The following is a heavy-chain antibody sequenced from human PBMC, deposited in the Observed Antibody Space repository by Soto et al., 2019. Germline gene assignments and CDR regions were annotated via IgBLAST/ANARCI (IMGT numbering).Heavy chain of an antibody. CDR3: ARARRYNWNDGAFDI. CDR2: ISAYNGNT. Sequence: ASVKVSCKASGYTFTSYGISWVRQAPGQGLEWMGWISAYNGNTNYAQKLQGRVTMTTDTSTSTVYMELRSLRSDDTAVYYCARARRYNWNDGAFDIWGQGTMVTVSS. CDR1: GYTFTSYG. J-gene: IGHJ3*02. V-gene: IGHV1-18*01. D-gene: IGHD1-20*01.